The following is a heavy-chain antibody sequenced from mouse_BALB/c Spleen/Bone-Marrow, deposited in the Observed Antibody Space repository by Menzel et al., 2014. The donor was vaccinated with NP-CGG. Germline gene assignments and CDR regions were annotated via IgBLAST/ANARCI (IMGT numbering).Heavy chain of an antibody. Sequence: EVQGVESGGGLVKSGGSLKLSCAASGFTFNNYGMSWVRQTPEKRLEWVATISGGGSYTFYPDSVKGRFTISRDNAKNDLYLQLSILRSEDTALYYCARHAYYDQTEVSFVYWGQGTLVTVSA. D-gene: IGHD2-4*01. J-gene: IGHJ3*01. CDR1: GFTFNNYG. CDR3: ARHAYYDQTEVSFVY. V-gene: IGHV5-9-2*01. CDR2: ISGGGSYT.